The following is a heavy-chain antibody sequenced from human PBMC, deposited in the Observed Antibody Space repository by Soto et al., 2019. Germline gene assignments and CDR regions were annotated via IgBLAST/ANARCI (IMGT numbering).Heavy chain of an antibody. CDR1: GFTFRNYS. D-gene: IGHD3-9*01. CDR2: ISGGGDST. Sequence: PGGSLILSCAASGFTFRNYSMTWVRQAPGKGLEWVSTISGGGDSTSYTDSVKGRFTISRDNSKNTLYLQMNSLRAEDTAVYYCAIYYDILTGYPMDVWGKGTTVTVSS. V-gene: IGHV3-23*01. J-gene: IGHJ6*04. CDR3: AIYYDILTGYPMDV.